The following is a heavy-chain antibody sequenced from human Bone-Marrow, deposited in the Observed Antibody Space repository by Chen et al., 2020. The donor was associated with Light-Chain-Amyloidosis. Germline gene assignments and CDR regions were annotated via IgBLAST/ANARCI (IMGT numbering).Heavy chain of an antibody. CDR3: VRSRYSTGPFEV. Sequence: QVQLQLSGPGLVKPSETLSPKCSVPGDSITSSTDYWGWIRQPPGKGLEYIASIYSSGSSYYKPSLKSRVTISVDTSKNQFSLRLTPATAADTAVYYCVRSRYSTGPFEVWGQGSLVTVSS. V-gene: IGHV4-39*07. J-gene: IGHJ1*01. CDR1: GDSITSSTDY. CDR2: IYSSGSS. D-gene: IGHD3-16*02.